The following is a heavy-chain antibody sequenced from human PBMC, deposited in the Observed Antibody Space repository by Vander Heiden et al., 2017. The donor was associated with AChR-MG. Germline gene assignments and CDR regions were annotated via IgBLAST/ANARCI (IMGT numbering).Heavy chain of an antibody. J-gene: IGHJ5*02. CDR2: IYPGDSDT. V-gene: IGHV5-51*01. CDR3: ARHESGCSGGSCYSGFWFDT. CDR1: GYSFTSYW. Sequence: EVQLVQSGAEVKKPGESLKISCKGSGYSFTSYWIGGVRQMPGKGLEWMGIIYPGDSDTRYSPSFQGQVTISADKSISTAYLQWSSLKASDTAMYYCARHESGCSGGSCYSGFWFDTWGQGTLVTVSS. D-gene: IGHD2-15*01.